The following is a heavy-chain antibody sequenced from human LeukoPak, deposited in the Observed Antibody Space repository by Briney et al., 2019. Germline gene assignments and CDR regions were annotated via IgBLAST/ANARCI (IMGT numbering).Heavy chain of an antibody. CDR1: SGSIINSNYY. D-gene: IGHD6-13*01. V-gene: IGHV4-39*01. CDR3: VRGATAHDAFDI. CDR2: IYSGGTT. Sequence: SETLSLTCSVSSGSIINSNYYWGWIRQPPGKGLECIGTIYSGGTTFYTPSLQSRVTISVDTSKRQFSLRLSSMTAADTAMYFCVRGATAHDAFDIWGQGTMVTVSS. J-gene: IGHJ3*02.